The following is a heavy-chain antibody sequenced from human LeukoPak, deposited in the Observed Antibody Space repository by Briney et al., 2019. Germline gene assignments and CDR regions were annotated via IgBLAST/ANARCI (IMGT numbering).Heavy chain of an antibody. D-gene: IGHD3-10*01. Sequence: GGSLRLSCAASGFTFSGSAMHWVRQASGKGLEWVGRIRSKANNDATVYAASVKGRFSISRDDSQNTAYLQMNSLETEDTAVYYCTRGTVYYMDVWGKGTTVTISS. V-gene: IGHV3-73*01. CDR2: IRSKANNDAT. CDR3: TRGTVYYMDV. CDR1: GFTFSGSA. J-gene: IGHJ6*03.